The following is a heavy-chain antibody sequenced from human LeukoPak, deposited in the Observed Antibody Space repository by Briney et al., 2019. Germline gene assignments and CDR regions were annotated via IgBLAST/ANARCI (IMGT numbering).Heavy chain of an antibody. CDR2: ISSDGSNK. CDR3: ARVPDGGGPSFDY. Sequence: PGGSLRLSCAASGFTSSSYAMHWVRQAPGKGLEWVAVISSDGSNKYYADSVKGRFTISRDNSKNTLYLQMSSLRAEDTAVYYCARVPDGGGPSFDYWGQGTLVTVSS. V-gene: IGHV3-30-3*01. D-gene: IGHD2-21*01. CDR1: GFTSSSYA. J-gene: IGHJ4*02.